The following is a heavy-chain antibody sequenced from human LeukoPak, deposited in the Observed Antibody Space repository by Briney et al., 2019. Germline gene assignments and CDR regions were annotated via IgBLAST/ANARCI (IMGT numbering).Heavy chain of an antibody. D-gene: IGHD4-17*01. J-gene: IGHJ4*02. CDR1: GGSISSSSYY. CDR2: IYYSGST. V-gene: IGHV4-39*01. Sequence: SETLSLTCTVSGGSISSSSYYWGWIRQPPGKGLEWIGSIYYSGSTYYNPSLKSRVTISVDTSKNQFSLKLSSVTAADTAVYYCASLPYGDYDSYWGQGTLVTVSS. CDR3: ASLPYGDYDSY.